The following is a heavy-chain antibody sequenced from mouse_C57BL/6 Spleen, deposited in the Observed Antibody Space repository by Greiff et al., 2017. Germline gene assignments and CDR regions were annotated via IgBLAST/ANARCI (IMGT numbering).Heavy chain of an antibody. J-gene: IGHJ3*01. CDR2: ILPGSGST. Sequence: VQGVESGAELMKPGASVKLSCKATGYTFTGYWIEWVKQRPGHGLEWIGEILPGSGSTNYNEKFKGKATFTADTSSNTAYLQLSSLTTEDAAIYSCSRSRTAQGGFAGRGQGTLVTVSA. V-gene: IGHV1-9*01. CDR1: GYTFTGYW. D-gene: IGHD1-2*01. CDR3: SRSRTAQGGFAG.